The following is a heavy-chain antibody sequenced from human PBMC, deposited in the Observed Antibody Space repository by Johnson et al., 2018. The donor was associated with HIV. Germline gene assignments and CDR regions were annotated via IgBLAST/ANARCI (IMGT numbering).Heavy chain of an antibody. CDR1: GFTFSDYY. CDR3: AKDKARWELLASDI. Sequence: QVQLVESGGGLVKPGGSLRLSCSASGFTFSDYYMSWIRQAPGKGLEWVSYISSGGGSVYYAESMKGRFIISRDNAKNTLYLQMNSLGAGDTAVYYCAKDKARWELLASDIWGQGTMVTVSS. D-gene: IGHD1-26*01. V-gene: IGHV3-11*01. CDR2: ISSGGGSV. J-gene: IGHJ3*02.